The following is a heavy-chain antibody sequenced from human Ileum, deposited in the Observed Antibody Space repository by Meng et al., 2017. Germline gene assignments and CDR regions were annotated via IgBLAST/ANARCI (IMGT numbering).Heavy chain of an antibody. CDR1: GGSISGSY. CDR3: ARGKAIPDF. CDR2: TYYSGTT. Sequence: QVQLPVSGPGLVKPSETLSLTCTVSGGSISGSYWSWIRQFPGKGLEWIGYTYYSGTTNYNPSLRGRVTMSVDTSRAQFSLKLTSVTAADTAIYYCARGKAIPDFWGQGTLVTVSS. V-gene: IGHV4-59*08. D-gene: IGHD2-2*02. J-gene: IGHJ4*02.